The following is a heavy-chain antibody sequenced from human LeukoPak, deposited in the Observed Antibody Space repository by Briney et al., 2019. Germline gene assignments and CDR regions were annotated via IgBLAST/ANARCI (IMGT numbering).Heavy chain of an antibody. J-gene: IGHJ4*02. Sequence: SVKVSCKASGGTFISYTISWVRQAPGQGLEWMGRIIPILGIANYAQKFQGRVTITADKSTSTAYMELSSLRSEDTAVYYCARGVGDGYNWDYWGQGTLVTVSS. V-gene: IGHV1-69*02. CDR1: GGTFISYT. D-gene: IGHD5-24*01. CDR3: ARGVGDGYNWDY. CDR2: IIPILGIA.